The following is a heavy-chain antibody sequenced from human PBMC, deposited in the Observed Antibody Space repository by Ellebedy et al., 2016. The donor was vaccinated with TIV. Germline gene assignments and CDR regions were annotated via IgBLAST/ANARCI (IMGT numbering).Heavy chain of an antibody. D-gene: IGHD6-19*01. J-gene: IGHJ4*02. Sequence: GSLRLSCAVYGWSFSGYYWSRIRQPPGKGLEWMGEINQSGRTNYNPSLDKGRVTISVDTSKNHFSLGLTSVTAADTAVYYCAEGRSGWYYFDYWGQGTPVTVSS. CDR3: AEGRSGWYYFDY. V-gene: IGHV4-34*01. CDR2: INQSGRT. CDR1: GWSFSGYY.